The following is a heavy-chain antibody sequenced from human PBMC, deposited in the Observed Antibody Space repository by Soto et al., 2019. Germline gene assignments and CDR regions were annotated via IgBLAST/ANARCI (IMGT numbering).Heavy chain of an antibody. D-gene: IGHD1-26*01. CDR3: ARDFTSGSYRYYGMDV. CDR2: IWYDGSNK. J-gene: IGHJ6*02. CDR1: GFTFSSYG. V-gene: IGHV3-33*01. Sequence: PGGSLRLSCAASGFTFSSYGMHWVRQAPGKGLEWVAVIWYDGSNKYYADSVKGRFAISRDNSKNTLYLQMNSLRAEDTAVYYCARDFTSGSYRYYGMDVWGQGTTVTVSS.